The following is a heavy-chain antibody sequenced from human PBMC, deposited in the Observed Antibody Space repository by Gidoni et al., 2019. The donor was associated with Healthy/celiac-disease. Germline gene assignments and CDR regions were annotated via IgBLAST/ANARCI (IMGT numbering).Heavy chain of an antibody. Sequence: QLQPQESGPGLVKPSETLSLTCTVSGGSISRSSYYWGWIRQPPGKGLEWIGSIYYSGSTYYNPSLKGRVTISVDTSKNQFSLKLSSVPAADTAVYYCASTSTIFGPEYNWFDPWGQGTLVTVSS. D-gene: IGHD3-3*01. V-gene: IGHV4-39*01. CDR1: GGSISRSSYY. J-gene: IGHJ5*02. CDR3: ASTSTIFGPEYNWFDP. CDR2: IYYSGST.